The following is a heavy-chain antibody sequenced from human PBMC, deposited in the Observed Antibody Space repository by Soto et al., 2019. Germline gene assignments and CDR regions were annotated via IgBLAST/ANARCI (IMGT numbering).Heavy chain of an antibody. CDR2: IYYSGST. V-gene: IGHV4-59*08. J-gene: IGHJ4*02. CDR3: ARARGTTGTTTVYLDY. Sequence: SETLSLTCTVSGGSISSYYWSWIRQPPGKGLEWIGYIYYSGSTNYNPSLKSRVTISVDTSKNQFSLKLSSVTAADTAVYYCARARGTTGTTTVYLDYWGQGTLVIVSS. CDR1: GGSISSYY. D-gene: IGHD1-1*01.